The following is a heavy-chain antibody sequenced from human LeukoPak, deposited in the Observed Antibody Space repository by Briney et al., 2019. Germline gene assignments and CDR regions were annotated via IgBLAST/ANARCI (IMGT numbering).Heavy chain of an antibody. CDR3: ASAFRSDCGGDCNDY. Sequence: ASVKVSCKASGYTFTGYYMHWVRQAPGQGLEWMGWINPNSGGTNYAQKFQGWDTMTRDTSISTAYMELSRLRSDDTAVYYCASAFRSDCGGDCNDYWGQGTLVTVSS. J-gene: IGHJ4*02. CDR1: GYTFTGYY. D-gene: IGHD2-21*02. V-gene: IGHV1-2*04. CDR2: INPNSGGT.